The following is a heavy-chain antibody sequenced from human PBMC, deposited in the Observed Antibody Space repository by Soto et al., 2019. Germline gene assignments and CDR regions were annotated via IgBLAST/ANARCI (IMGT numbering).Heavy chain of an antibody. CDR3: ARDLGGPAGYYYYGMDV. D-gene: IGHD3-16*01. CDR1: GGTFSSYA. J-gene: IGHJ6*02. CDR2: IIPIFGTA. V-gene: IGHV1-69*06. Sequence: ASAKVSCKASGGTFSSYATSWVRQAPGQGLEWLGGIIPIFGTANYAQKFQGRVTITADKSTSTAYMELSSLRSEDTAVYYCARDLGGPAGYYYYGMDVWGQGTTVTVSS.